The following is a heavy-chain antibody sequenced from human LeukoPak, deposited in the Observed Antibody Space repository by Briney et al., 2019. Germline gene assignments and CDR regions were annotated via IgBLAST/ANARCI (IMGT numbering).Heavy chain of an antibody. J-gene: IGHJ6*03. Sequence: GGSLRLSCAASGFTVSSNYMSWVRQAPGKGLEWVSVIYSGGSTYYADSVKGRFTISRDNSKNTLYLRMNSLRAEDTAVYYCARSVNTGYMDVWGKGTTVTVSS. CDR2: IYSGGST. V-gene: IGHV3-53*05. D-gene: IGHD4-17*01. CDR1: GFTVSSNY. CDR3: ARSVNTGYMDV.